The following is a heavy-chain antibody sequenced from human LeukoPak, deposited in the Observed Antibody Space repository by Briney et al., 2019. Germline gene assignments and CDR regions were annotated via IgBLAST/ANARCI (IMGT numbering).Heavy chain of an antibody. D-gene: IGHD5-18*01. J-gene: IGHJ4*02. V-gene: IGHV3-23*01. Sequence: PGGSLRLSRAASGFTFSSYAMSWVRQAPGKGLEWVSAISGSGGSTYYADSVKGRFTISRDNSKNTLYLQMNSLRAEDTAVYYCAKDLRIQLWVFDYWGQGTLVTVSS. CDR3: AKDLRIQLWVFDY. CDR1: GFTFSSYA. CDR2: ISGSGGST.